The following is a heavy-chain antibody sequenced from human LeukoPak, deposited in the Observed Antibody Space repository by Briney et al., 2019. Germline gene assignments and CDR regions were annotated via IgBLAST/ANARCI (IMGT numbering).Heavy chain of an antibody. J-gene: IGHJ5*02. Sequence: PSETLSLTCTVSGYSISSGYCWGWIRQPPGKGLEWIGSIYHSGSTYYNPSLKSRVTISVDTSKNQFSLKLSSVTAADTAVYYCARRALYDYGDYVGFSHWFDPWGQGTLVTVSS. V-gene: IGHV4-38-2*02. D-gene: IGHD4-17*01. CDR2: IYHSGST. CDR1: GYSISSGYC. CDR3: ARRALYDYGDYVGFSHWFDP.